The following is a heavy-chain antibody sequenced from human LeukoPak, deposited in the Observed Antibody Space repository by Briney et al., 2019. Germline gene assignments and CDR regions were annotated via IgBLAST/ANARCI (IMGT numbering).Heavy chain of an antibody. V-gene: IGHV4-59*12. Sequence: KSSETLSLTCTVSGGSISSYYWSWIRQPPGKGLEWIGYIYYSGSTYYNPSLKSRVTISVDTSKNQFSLKLSSVTAADTAVYYCARVAQPYYHYYYGMDVWGQGTTVTVSS. CDR2: IYYSGST. CDR3: ARVAQPYYHYYYGMDV. D-gene: IGHD6-13*01. J-gene: IGHJ6*02. CDR1: GGSISSYY.